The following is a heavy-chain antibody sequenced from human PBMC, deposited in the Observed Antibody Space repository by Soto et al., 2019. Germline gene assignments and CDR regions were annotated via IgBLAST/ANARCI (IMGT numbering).Heavy chain of an antibody. CDR1: GGSFSGYY. J-gene: IGHJ4*02. CDR3: ARLRWEQPWVFDY. D-gene: IGHD1-26*01. V-gene: IGHV4-34*01. Sequence: QVQLHQWGAGLLKPSETLSLTCAVYGGSFSGYYWSWIRQPPAKGLEWIGEINHSGVTNYNPSLKIRVTITVDTSKDQFSLKLSSATAADTAVFYCARLRWEQPWVFDYWGQGTLVTVSS. CDR2: INHSGVT.